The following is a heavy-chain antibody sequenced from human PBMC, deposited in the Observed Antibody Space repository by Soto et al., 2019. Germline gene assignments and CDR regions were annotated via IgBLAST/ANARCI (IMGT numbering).Heavy chain of an antibody. V-gene: IGHV3-30*18. D-gene: IGHD6-13*01. CDR3: AKDDGVAANWFDP. Sequence: GGSLRLSCAASGFTFSSYGMHWVRQAPGKGLEWVAVISYDGSNKYYADSVKGRFTISRDNSKNTLYLQMNSLRAEDTAVYYCAKDDGVAANWFDPWGQGTLVTVS. J-gene: IGHJ5*02. CDR2: ISYDGSNK. CDR1: GFTFSSYG.